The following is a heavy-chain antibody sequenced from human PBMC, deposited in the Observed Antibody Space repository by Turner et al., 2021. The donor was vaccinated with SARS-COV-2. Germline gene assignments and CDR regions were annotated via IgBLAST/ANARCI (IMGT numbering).Heavy chain of an antibody. Sequence: QVQLVQSWAEVKKPGASVKVSCKSSGYTFTGYYMHWVRQAPGQGLEWMGWINPNSGGTNYAQKFQGRVTMTRDTSISTAYMELSRLRADDTAVYYCARSVSWLQSLTVDYWGQGTLVTVSS. V-gene: IGHV1-2*02. CDR2: INPNSGGT. D-gene: IGHD5-12*01. J-gene: IGHJ4*02. CDR3: ARSVSWLQSLTVDY. CDR1: GYTFTGYY.